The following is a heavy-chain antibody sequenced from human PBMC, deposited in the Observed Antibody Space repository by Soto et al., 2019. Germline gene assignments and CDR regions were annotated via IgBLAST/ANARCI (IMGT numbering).Heavy chain of an antibody. CDR2: ISSSSSYI. CDR3: AGGYSSGWYGTRL. J-gene: IGHJ4*02. Sequence: GGSLRLSCAASGFTFSSYSMNWVRQAPGKGLEWVSSISSSSSYIYYADSVKGRFTISRDNAKNSLYLQMNSLRAEDTAVYYCAGGYSSGWYGTRLWGQGTLVTVSS. D-gene: IGHD6-19*01. V-gene: IGHV3-21*01. CDR1: GFTFSSYS.